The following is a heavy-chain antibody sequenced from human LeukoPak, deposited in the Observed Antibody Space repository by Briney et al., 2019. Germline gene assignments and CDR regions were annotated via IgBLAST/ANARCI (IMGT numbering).Heavy chain of an antibody. J-gene: IGHJ4*02. CDR3: ATPAAAEGIDY. D-gene: IGHD6-13*01. V-gene: IGHV4-39*01. CDR1: GGSISSSSYY. Sequence: SETLSLTCTVSGGSISSSSYYWGWIRQPPGKGLEWIGSIYYSGCTYYNPSLKSRVTISVDTSKNQFSLKLSSVTAADTAVYYCATPAAAEGIDYWGQGTLVTVSS. CDR2: IYYSGCT.